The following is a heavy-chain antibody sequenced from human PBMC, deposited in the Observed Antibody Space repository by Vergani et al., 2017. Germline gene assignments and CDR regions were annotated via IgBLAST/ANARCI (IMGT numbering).Heavy chain of an antibody. D-gene: IGHD2-2*01. Sequence: QVQLQESGPGLVKPSETLSLTCTVSGGSISSYYWSWIRQPPGKGLEWIGYIYYSGSTNYNPSLKSRVTISVETSKNQFSLKLSSVTAADTAVYYCARAHCSSTSCYRDNWFDPWGQGTLVTVSS. CDR3: ARAHCSSTSCYRDNWFDP. J-gene: IGHJ5*02. V-gene: IGHV4-59*01. CDR2: IYYSGST. CDR1: GGSISSYY.